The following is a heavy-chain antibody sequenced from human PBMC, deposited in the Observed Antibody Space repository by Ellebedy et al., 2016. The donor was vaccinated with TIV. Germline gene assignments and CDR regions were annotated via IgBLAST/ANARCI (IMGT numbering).Heavy chain of an antibody. V-gene: IGHV3-9*01. CDR1: GFTFDNYA. J-gene: IGHJ6*02. CDR2: ISWNSGSI. D-gene: IGHD3-10*01. CDR3: AKGGNYYGSGSLEDSPMDV. Sequence: GGSLRLSXAASGFTFDNYAMHWVRQAPGKGLEWVSGISWNSGSIGYADSVKGRFTISRDNAKNSLYLQMNSLRAEDTALYYCAKGGNYYGSGSLEDSPMDVWGQGTTVTVSS.